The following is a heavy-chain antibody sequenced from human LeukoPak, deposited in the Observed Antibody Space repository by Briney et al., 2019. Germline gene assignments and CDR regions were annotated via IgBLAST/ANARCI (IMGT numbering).Heavy chain of an antibody. V-gene: IGHV3-48*02. CDR3: ARYDSGWYDY. CDR1: GFTFSSYR. D-gene: IGHD6-19*01. CDR2: ISSGSTTI. J-gene: IGHJ4*02. Sequence: GSLRLSCAASGFTFSSYRMNWVRQAPGKGLEWVSYISSGSTTIYYADSVKGRFTISRDNAKNSLYLQMNSLRDEDTAVYYCARYDSGWYDYWGQGTLVTVSS.